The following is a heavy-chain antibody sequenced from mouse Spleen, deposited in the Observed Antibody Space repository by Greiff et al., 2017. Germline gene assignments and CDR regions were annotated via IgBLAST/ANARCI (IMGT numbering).Heavy chain of an antibody. CDR2: INPSTGYT. Sequence: VQLQQSGAELAKPGASVKMSCKASGYTFTSYWMHWVKQRPGQGLEWIGYINPSTGYTEYNQKFKDKATLTADKSSSTAYMQLSSLTSEDSAVYYCARGGNYENYAMDYWGQGTSVTVSS. CDR1: GYTFTSYW. V-gene: IGHV1-7*01. CDR3: ARGGNYENYAMDY. D-gene: IGHD2-1*01. J-gene: IGHJ4*01.